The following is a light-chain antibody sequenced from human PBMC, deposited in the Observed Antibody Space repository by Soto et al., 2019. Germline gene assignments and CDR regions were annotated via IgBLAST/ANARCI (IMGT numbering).Light chain of an antibody. CDR1: PSISSW. V-gene: IGKV1-5*03. J-gene: IGKJ1*01. Sequence: IQMTQSPSTLSASVGDRVTITCRASPSISSWLAWYQQKPGKAPNLLIYKSSSLESGVPSMFSGRGSVTEFTLTIISLQPDYFAPDYCQQYNRYTWTVGQGTEVEIK. CDR2: KSS. CDR3: QQYNRYTWT.